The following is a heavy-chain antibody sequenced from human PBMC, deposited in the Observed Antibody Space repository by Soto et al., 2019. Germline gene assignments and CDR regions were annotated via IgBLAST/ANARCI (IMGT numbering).Heavy chain of an antibody. CDR3: ARTYCGGDNCYFDY. CDR2: INEGGSRK. CDR1: GLTFSTYA. Sequence: GGSLRLSCAGSGLTFSTYAMSWVRQAQGKGLEWVANINEGGSRKEYVDSVKGRVTISRDNAKNSLSLQVNSLRVEDMAMYYCARTYCGGDNCYFDYWGQGTLVTVSS. V-gene: IGHV3-7*01. D-gene: IGHD2-21*01. J-gene: IGHJ4*02.